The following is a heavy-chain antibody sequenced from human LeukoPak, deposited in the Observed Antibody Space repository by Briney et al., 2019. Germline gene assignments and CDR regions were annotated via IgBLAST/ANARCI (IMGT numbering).Heavy chain of an antibody. CDR1: GYTFTGYY. D-gene: IGHD6-19*01. CDR3: ARDSSSGWYDSDY. J-gene: IGHJ4*02. Sequence: ASVKVSCKASGYTFTGYYMHWVRQAPGQGLEWMGWINPNSGGTNYAQKFQGRVTMTRDTSISTAYMELNRLRSDDTAVYYCARDSSSGWYDSDYWGQGTLVTVSS. V-gene: IGHV1-2*02. CDR2: INPNSGGT.